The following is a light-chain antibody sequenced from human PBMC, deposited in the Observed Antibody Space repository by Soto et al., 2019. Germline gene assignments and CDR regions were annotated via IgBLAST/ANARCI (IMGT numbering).Light chain of an antibody. Sequence: IVLTQSPAILSLSPGDRATFSCRASQSVSRNLDWYQHKPGQTPRLLIYDASNRATGIPVRFSGSGSGTDFTLTISSLEPEDFAFYYCQQRSNGLSFGPGTKVDIK. J-gene: IGKJ3*01. CDR3: QQRSNGLS. V-gene: IGKV3-11*01. CDR2: DAS. CDR1: QSVSRN.